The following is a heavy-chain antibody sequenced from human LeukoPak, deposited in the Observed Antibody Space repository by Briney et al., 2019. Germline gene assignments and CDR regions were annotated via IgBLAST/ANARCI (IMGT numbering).Heavy chain of an antibody. CDR1: GGSISSGGYY. D-gene: IGHD1-26*01. V-gene: IGHV4-31*03. CDR2: IHYSGST. Sequence: SQTLSLTCTVSGGSISSGGYYWSWIRQHPGKGLEWIGYIHYSGSTYYNPSLKSRVTISVDTSKNQFSLKLSSVTAADTAVYYCARERYDSGVDYWGQGTLVTVSS. J-gene: IGHJ4*02. CDR3: ARERYDSGVDY.